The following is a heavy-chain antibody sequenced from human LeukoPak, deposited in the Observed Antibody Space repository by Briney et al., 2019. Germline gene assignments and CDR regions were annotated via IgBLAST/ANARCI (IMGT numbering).Heavy chain of an antibody. CDR1: GGTFSSYA. J-gene: IGHJ1*01. CDR3: ARDEMQWELIYFQH. CDR2: IIPILGIA. D-gene: IGHD1-26*01. V-gene: IGHV1-69*04. Sequence: ASVKVSCKASGGTFSSYAISWVRQAPGQGLEWMGRIIPILGIANYAQKFQGRVTITADKSTSTAYMELSSLRSEDTAVYYCARDEMQWELIYFQHWGQGTLVTVSS.